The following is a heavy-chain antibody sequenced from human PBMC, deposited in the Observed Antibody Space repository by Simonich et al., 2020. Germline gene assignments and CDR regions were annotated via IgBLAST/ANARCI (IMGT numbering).Heavy chain of an antibody. V-gene: IGHV1-2*02. Sequence: QVQLVQSGAEVKKPGASVKVSCKASGYTFTGYYMHWGRQAPGQGLEWMGWNNPNRGGNNYAQKFQGRVTMTRDTSISTAYMELSRLRSDDTAVYYCARDSYSSWYFDLWGRGTLVTVSS. CDR3: ARDSYSSWYFDL. J-gene: IGHJ2*01. CDR1: GYTFTGYY. CDR2: NNPNRGGN. D-gene: IGHD6-13*01.